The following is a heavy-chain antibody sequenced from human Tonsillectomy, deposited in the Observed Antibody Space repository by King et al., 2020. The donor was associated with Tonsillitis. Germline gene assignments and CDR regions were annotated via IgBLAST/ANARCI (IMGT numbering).Heavy chain of an antibody. J-gene: IGHJ5*02. CDR1: GGSISSGGYY. V-gene: IGHV4-31*03. Sequence: QLQESGPGLVKPSQTLSLTCTVSGGSISSGGYYWSWIRQYPGKALEWIGYIYYIGSTYYNPSLKSRVTISVDTSKNQFSLKLTSVTAADTAVYYCARFTCDQWLPLEKNWFDPWGQGTLVTVSS. CDR2: IYYIGST. CDR3: ARFTCDQWLPLEKNWFDP. D-gene: IGHD5-18*01.